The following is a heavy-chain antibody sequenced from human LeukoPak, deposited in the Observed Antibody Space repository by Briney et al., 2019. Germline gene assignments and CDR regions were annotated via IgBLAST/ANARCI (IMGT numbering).Heavy chain of an antibody. Sequence: GGSLRLSCAAFGFTFSTYWMSWVRQAPGKGLEWVANIKQDGSEKYYVDSVKGRFTISRDNAKNSLYLQMNSLRAEDTAKYYCARDSAGNDYWGQGTLVTVSS. V-gene: IGHV3-7*01. CDR3: ARDSAGNDY. CDR1: GFTFSTYW. D-gene: IGHD6-13*01. CDR2: IKQDGSEK. J-gene: IGHJ4*02.